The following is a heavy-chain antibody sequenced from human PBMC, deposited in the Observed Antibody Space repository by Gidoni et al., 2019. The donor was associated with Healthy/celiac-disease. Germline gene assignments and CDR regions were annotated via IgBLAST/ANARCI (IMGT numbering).Heavy chain of an antibody. J-gene: IGHJ6*02. Sequence: EVQLLESGGGLVQPGGSLRLSCAASGFTFSSYDMSWVRQAPGKGLGWVSAISGSGGSTYYADSVKGRFTISRDNSKNTLYLQMNSLRAEDTAVYYCAKDGYYDSSGYYFYYYGMDVWGQGTTVTVSS. V-gene: IGHV3-23*01. CDR2: ISGSGGST. CDR3: AKDGYYDSSGYYFYYYGMDV. D-gene: IGHD3-22*01. CDR1: GFTFSSYD.